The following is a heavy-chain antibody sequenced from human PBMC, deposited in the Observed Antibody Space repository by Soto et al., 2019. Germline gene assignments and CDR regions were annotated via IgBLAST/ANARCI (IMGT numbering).Heavy chain of an antibody. V-gene: IGHV1-69*13. CDR3: ARGGVGATPSDY. J-gene: IGHJ4*02. CDR2: IIPILGTA. D-gene: IGHD1-26*01. CDR1: GVTFSSYA. Sequence: SVKVSCKASGVTFSSYAISWVRQAPGQGLEWMGGIIPILGTANYAQKFQGRVTITADESTSTAYMELSSLRSEDTAVYYCARGGVGATPSDYWGQGTLVTVSS.